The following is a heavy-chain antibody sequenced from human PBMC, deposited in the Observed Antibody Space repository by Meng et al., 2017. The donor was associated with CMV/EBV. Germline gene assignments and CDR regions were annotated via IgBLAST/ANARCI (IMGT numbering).Heavy chain of an antibody. J-gene: IGHJ6*02. CDR1: GFSLSTSGVG. CDR3: AHSSTYYYYYGMDV. CDR2: IYWNDDK. V-gene: IGHV2-5*01. Sequence: SGPTLVKPTQTLTLTCTFSGFSLSTSGVGVGWFRQPPGKALEWLALIYWNDDKRYSPSLKSRLTITKDTSKNQVVLTMTNMDPVDTATYYCAHSSTYYYYYGMDVWGQGTTVTVSS.